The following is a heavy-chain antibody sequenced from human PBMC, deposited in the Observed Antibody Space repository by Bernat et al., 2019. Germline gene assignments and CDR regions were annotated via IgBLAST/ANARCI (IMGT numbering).Heavy chain of an antibody. J-gene: IGHJ4*02. Sequence: QVQLQQWGAGLLKPSETLSLTCAVYGGSFSGYYWSWIRQPPGKGLEWIWEINHSGSTNYNPSLKSRVTISVDTSKNQFSLKLSSVTAADTAVYYCARGGLRYCSGGSCYPLDYWGQGTLVTVSS. D-gene: IGHD2-15*01. CDR2: INHSGST. CDR1: GGSFSGYY. V-gene: IGHV4-34*01. CDR3: ARGGLRYCSGGSCYPLDY.